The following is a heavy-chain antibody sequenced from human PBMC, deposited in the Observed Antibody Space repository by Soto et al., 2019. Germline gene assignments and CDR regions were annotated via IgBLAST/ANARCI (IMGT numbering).Heavy chain of an antibody. V-gene: IGHV1-18*01. CDR3: ARDPNIVIVPAAPENWFDP. D-gene: IGHD2-2*01. Sequence: QVQLVQSGAEVKKPGASVKVSCKASGYTFTSYGINWVRQAPGQGLEWMGWISPYNGDTNYAHKLQGRVTMTTDTSTSTAYMELRNLRSDDTAVYYCARDPNIVIVPAAPENWFDPWGQGTLVTVSS. J-gene: IGHJ5*02. CDR2: ISPYNGDT. CDR1: GYTFTSYG.